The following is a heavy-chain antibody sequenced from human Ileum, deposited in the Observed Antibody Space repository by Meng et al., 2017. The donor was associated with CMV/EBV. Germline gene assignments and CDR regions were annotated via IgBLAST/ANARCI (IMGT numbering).Heavy chain of an antibody. D-gene: IGHD2-15*01. V-gene: IGHV3-74*01. CDR2: INSDGTIT. J-gene: IGHJ3*02. Sequence: GGSLRLSCVASGFTFSSYWMHWVRQAPGKGLVWVSRINSDGTITHYADSVKGRFTVSRDNAKNTLYLQMNSLRAEDTAVYYCARGAAEVGTGTRGAFDIWGQGTLVTVSS. CDR3: ARGAAEVGTGTRGAFDI. CDR1: GFTFSSYW.